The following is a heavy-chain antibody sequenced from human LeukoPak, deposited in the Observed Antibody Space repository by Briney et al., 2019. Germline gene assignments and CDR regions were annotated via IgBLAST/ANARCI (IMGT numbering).Heavy chain of an antibody. CDR2: IRYDGSNK. Sequence: GGSLRLSCAASGFTSSSYGMHWVRQAPGKGLEWVAFIRYDGSNKYYADSVKGRFTISRDNSKNTLYLQMNSLRAEDTAVYYCAKEVRRYCSGGSCPLWGQGTLVTVSS. J-gene: IGHJ4*02. CDR3: AKEVRRYCSGGSCPL. V-gene: IGHV3-30*02. D-gene: IGHD2-15*01. CDR1: GFTSSSYG.